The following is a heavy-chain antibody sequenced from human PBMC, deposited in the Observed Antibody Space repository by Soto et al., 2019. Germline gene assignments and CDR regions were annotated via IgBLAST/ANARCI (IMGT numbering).Heavy chain of an antibody. CDR2: IYYSGST. J-gene: IGHJ4*02. CDR1: GGSISSYY. Sequence: QVQLQESGPGLVKPSETLSLTCTVSGGSISSYYWSWIRQPPGKGLEWIGYIYYSGSTNYNPSLKSRVTISVDTSKNQFSLKLSSVTAADTAVYYCASLYGSCFDYWGQGTLVTVSS. CDR3: ASLYGSCFDY. V-gene: IGHV4-59*08. D-gene: IGHD3-10*01.